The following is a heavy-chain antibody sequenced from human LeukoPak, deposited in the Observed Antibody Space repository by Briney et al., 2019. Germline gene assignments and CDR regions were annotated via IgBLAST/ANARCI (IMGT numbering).Heavy chain of an antibody. CDR1: GYTFTSYA. Sequence: ASVTVSCKASGYTFTSYAMHWVRQAPGQRLEGMGWINAGNGNTKYSQKFQGRVTITRDTSASTAYMELSSLRSEDTAVYYCARYRRRDGYNQGAFDIWGQGTMVTVSS. J-gene: IGHJ3*02. V-gene: IGHV1-3*01. D-gene: IGHD5-24*01. CDR2: INAGNGNT. CDR3: ARYRRRDGYNQGAFDI.